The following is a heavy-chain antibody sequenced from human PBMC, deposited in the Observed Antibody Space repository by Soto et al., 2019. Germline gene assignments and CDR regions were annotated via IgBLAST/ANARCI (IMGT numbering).Heavy chain of an antibody. CDR1: GGSISSYY. CDR2: IYYSGST. D-gene: IGHD3-3*01. Sequence: SETLSLTCTVSGGSISSYYWSWIRQPPGKGLEWIGYIYYSGSTNYNPSLKSRVTISVDTSKNQFSLKLSSVTAADTAVYYCARGRITIFGTRIFYFDYWGQGTLVTVSS. J-gene: IGHJ4*02. CDR3: ARGRITIFGTRIFYFDY. V-gene: IGHV4-59*01.